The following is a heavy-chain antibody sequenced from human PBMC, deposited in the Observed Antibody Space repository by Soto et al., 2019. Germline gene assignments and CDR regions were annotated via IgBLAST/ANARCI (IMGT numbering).Heavy chain of an antibody. J-gene: IGHJ6*02. CDR1: GYSFTSYW. V-gene: IGHV5-10-1*01. CDR3: ARHGSIAARLRYYYYGMDV. Sequence: GESLKISCKGSGYSFTSYWISWVRQMPGKGLEWMGRIDPSDSYTNYSPSFQGHVTISADKSISTAYLQWSSLKASDTAMYYCARHGSIAARLRYYYYGMDVWGQGPTVISSS. CDR2: IDPSDSYT. D-gene: IGHD6-6*01.